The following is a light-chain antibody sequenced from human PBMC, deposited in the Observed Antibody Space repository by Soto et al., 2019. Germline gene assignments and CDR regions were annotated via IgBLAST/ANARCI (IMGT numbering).Light chain of an antibody. CDR1: QSVSSNY. Sequence: VWARSPSTVALSPGGGATIACVSIQSVSSNYLGWYQKKPGQPPRLLIYGGSSRASGIPDRISDSGSGRHFALTIRRMEPEDFAVYYCQQYVSSPASMTLGQGTRLEIK. V-gene: IGKV3-20*01. CDR2: GGS. CDR3: QQYVSSPASMT. J-gene: IGKJ5*01.